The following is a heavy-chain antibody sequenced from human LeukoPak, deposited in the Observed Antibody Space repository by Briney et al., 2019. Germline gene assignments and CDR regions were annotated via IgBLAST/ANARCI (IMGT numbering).Heavy chain of an antibody. CDR3: ARIFRYQMVDYYALDV. Sequence: GGSLRLSCAASGFTFSSYTMTWVRQAPGKGLEWVSAISSNSAYIYYADSVRGRFTISRDNAKNSVSLQMNSLRAEDTAVYYCARIFRYQMVDYYALDVWGQGTTVTVSS. J-gene: IGHJ6*02. CDR1: GFTFSSYT. CDR2: ISSNSAYI. V-gene: IGHV3-21*01. D-gene: IGHD2-2*01.